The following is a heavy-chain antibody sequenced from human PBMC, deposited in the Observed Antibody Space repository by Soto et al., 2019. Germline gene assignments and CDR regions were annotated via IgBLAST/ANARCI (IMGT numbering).Heavy chain of an antibody. CDR1: GFTFSSYA. J-gene: IGHJ4*02. D-gene: IGHD6-19*01. CDR3: ASAGRERQWLDCFDH. Sequence: LRLSYAASGFTFSSYAIHWVRQAPGEGLEWLAVMSHDGRNKYYAESVKGRFTISRDNSKNTLFLPMNSLRPEDTALYFWASAGRERQWLDCFDHWGPGTRVTV. V-gene: IGHV3-30*04. CDR2: MSHDGRNK.